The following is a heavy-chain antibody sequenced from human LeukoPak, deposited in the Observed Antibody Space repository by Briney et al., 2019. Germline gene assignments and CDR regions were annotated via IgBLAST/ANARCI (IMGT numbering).Heavy chain of an antibody. CDR2: IRSKAYGGTT. V-gene: IGHV3-49*04. D-gene: IGHD3-22*01. J-gene: IGHJ4*02. CDR3: TGDRSSSGYYQDVIDY. Sequence: GGSLRLSCAASGFTFGSYAMSWVRQAPGKGLEWVGFIRSKAYGGTTEYAASVKGRFTISRDDSKSIAYLQMNSLKTEDTAVYYCTGDRSSSGYYQDVIDYWGQGTLVTVSS. CDR1: GFTFGSYA.